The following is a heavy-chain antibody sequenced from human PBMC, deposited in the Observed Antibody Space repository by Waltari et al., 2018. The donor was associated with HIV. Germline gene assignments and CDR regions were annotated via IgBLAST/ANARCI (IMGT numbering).Heavy chain of an antibody. J-gene: IGHJ4*01. V-gene: IGHV1-18*01. CDR2: SSAYDGNR. Sequence: VQLVQSGPEMRKPGASVKISCRASGFTFTNYVFSWVRQAPGQGLEWLGWSSAYDGNRVVVQTFKDRVTLTTDSSTTTAYLDIRNLRSDDTATYYCVRDGFGFDFWSQVILVTVS. CDR3: VRDGFGFDF. CDR1: GFTFTNYV. D-gene: IGHD3-3*01.